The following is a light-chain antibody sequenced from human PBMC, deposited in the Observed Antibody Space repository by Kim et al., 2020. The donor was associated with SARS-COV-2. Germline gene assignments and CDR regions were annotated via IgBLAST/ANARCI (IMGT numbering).Light chain of an antibody. CDR2: QDS. CDR1: KLGDKY. CDR3: QAWDSSTEDVV. Sequence: SYELTQPPSVSVSPGQTASITCSGDKLGDKYACWYQQKPGQSPVLVIYQDSKRPSGIPERFSGSNSGNTATLTISGTQAMDEADYFCQAWDSSTEDVVFGGGTKLTFL. V-gene: IGLV3-1*01. J-gene: IGLJ2*01.